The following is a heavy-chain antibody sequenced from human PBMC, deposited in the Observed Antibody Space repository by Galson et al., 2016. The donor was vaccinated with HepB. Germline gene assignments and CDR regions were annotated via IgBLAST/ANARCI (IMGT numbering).Heavy chain of an antibody. CDR1: GFTFSSYG. Sequence: SLRLSCAASGFTFSSYGMHWVRQAPGKGLEWVAVIWYDGSNKYYADSVKGRFTIFRDNSKHTLYLQMTSLRAEDTAVYYCARDAKSVDSSGSNLDYWGQGTLVTVSS. CDR3: ARDAKSVDSSGSNLDY. D-gene: IGHD3-22*01. J-gene: IGHJ4*02. V-gene: IGHV3-33*01. CDR2: IWYDGSNK.